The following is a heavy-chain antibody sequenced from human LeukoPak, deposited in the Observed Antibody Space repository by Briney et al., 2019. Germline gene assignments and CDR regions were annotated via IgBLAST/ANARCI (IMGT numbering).Heavy chain of an antibody. V-gene: IGHV5-51*01. D-gene: IGHD1-7*01. J-gene: IGHJ6*02. CDR3: ARGAAGTTPDYYYFGLDV. CDR1: AYGFTDYC. CDR2: ICPGYSDT. Sequence: GEALQIPTKGSAYGFTDYCIGCGRHIPRHGLEWMGFICPGYSDTRYSPPFQRQVTISADHCINTAHLQWSSLQASDTAMYYCARGAAGTTPDYYYFGLDVWGRATTVGVSS.